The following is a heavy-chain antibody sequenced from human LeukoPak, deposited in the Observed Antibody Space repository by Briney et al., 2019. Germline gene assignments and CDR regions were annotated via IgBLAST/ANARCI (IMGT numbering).Heavy chain of an antibody. Sequence: GGSLRLSCAASGFTFSSYGMHWVRQAPGKGLEWVAVISYDGSNKYYADSVKGRFTISRDNSKNTLYLQMNSLRAEDTAVYYCARDEGPIGGYDYYWGQGTLVTVSS. CDR1: GFTFSSYG. D-gene: IGHD5-12*01. CDR2: ISYDGSNK. J-gene: IGHJ4*02. CDR3: ARDEGPIGGYDYY. V-gene: IGHV3-30*03.